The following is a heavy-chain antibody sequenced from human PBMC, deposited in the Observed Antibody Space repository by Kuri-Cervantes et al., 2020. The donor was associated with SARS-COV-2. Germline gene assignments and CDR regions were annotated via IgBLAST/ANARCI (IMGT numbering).Heavy chain of an antibody. D-gene: IGHD2-2*01. CDR2: ISSSSSTI. CDR1: GFTFSSYS. Sequence: ETLSLTCAASGFTFSSYSMNWVRQAPGKGLEWVSYISSSSSTIYYADSVKGRFTISRDNAKNSLYLQMNSLRAEDTAVYYCARAGYCSSTSCYYYYYYYMDVWGKGTTVIVSS. V-gene: IGHV3-48*01. CDR3: ARAGYCSSTSCYYYYYYYMDV. J-gene: IGHJ6*03.